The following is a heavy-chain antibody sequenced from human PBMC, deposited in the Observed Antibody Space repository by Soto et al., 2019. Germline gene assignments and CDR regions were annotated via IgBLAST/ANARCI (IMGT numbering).Heavy chain of an antibody. D-gene: IGHD5-18*01. CDR2: IDWDDDK. CDR3: ARRRVHRKDTAMAEDYYYGMDV. Sequence: SGPTLVNPTQTLTLTCTFSGFSLSTSGMCVSWIRQPPGKALEWLALIDWDDDKYYSTSLKTRLTISKDTSKNQVVLTMTNMDPVETATYYCARRRVHRKDTAMAEDYYYGMDVWGQGTTVTVSS. CDR1: GFSLSTSGMC. V-gene: IGHV2-70*01. J-gene: IGHJ6*02.